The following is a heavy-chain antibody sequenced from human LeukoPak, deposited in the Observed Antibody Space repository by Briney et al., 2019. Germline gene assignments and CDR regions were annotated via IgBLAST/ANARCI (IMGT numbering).Heavy chain of an antibody. Sequence: GGSLRLSCAASGFTLSSYAMSWVRQAPGKGPEWVSGFSGSGSSTFYADSVKGRFTISRDNSKNTLYLQMNSLRAEDTAVYYCAKGNAFDPWGQGTLVTVSS. CDR1: GFTLSSYA. V-gene: IGHV3-23*01. CDR3: AKGNAFDP. CDR2: FSGSGSST. J-gene: IGHJ5*02.